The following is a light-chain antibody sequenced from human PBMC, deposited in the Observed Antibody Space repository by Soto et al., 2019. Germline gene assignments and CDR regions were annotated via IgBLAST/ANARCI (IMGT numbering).Light chain of an antibody. CDR3: LLYYGGAPV. J-gene: IGLJ2*01. CDR1: TGAVTSGYY. CDR2: STS. V-gene: IGLV7-43*01. Sequence: QAVVTQEPSLTVSPGGTVTLTCASSTGAVTSGYYPNWFQQKPGQAPRAQIYSTSKKHSWTPDRFSGSLLGGKAALTLSGVQPDDEAEDYGLLYYGGAPVCGGGTKLTVL.